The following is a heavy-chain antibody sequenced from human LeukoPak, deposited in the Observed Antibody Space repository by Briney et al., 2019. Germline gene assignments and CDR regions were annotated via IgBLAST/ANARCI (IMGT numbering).Heavy chain of an antibody. V-gene: IGHV4-4*02. CDR1: GGSISSSNW. Sequence: SETLSLTCAVSGGSISSSNWWSWVRQPPGKGLEWIGEIYHSGSTNYNPSLKSRVTISVDKSKNQFSLKLTAVTAADTAIYYCARDHADSGGNGFDYWGQGTLVTASS. CDR2: IYHSGST. CDR3: ARDHADSGGNGFDY. J-gene: IGHJ4*02. D-gene: IGHD4-23*01.